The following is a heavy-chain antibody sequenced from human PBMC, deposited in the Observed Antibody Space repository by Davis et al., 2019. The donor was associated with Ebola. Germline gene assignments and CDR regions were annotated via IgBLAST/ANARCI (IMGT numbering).Heavy chain of an antibody. J-gene: IGHJ4*02. CDR3: AWVHADMVTDF. D-gene: IGHD5-18*01. V-gene: IGHV5-51*06. CDR2: IHPDDSQT. Sequence: SLTLSCKRSASTLSAYWTAWVRQLPGSGLEWMGFIHPDDSQTRYNPSFEGQVTTSTDKSLSTAFLQWTSPKASDTATYFCAWVHADMVTDFWGQGTPVTV. CDR1: ASTLSAYW.